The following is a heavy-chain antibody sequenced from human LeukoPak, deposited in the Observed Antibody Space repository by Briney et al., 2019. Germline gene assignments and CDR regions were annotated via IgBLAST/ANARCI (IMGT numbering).Heavy chain of an antibody. V-gene: IGHV4-30-2*01. CDR3: ARDPSGVVPAAMPPDY. J-gene: IGHJ4*02. Sequence: SETLSLTCTVSGGSISSGGYYWSWIRQPPGKGLEWIGYIYHSGSTYYNPSLKSRVTISVDTSKNQFSLKLSSVTAADTAVYYCARDPSGVVPAAMPPDYWGQGTLVTVSS. CDR1: GGSISSGGYY. CDR2: IYHSGST. D-gene: IGHD2-2*01.